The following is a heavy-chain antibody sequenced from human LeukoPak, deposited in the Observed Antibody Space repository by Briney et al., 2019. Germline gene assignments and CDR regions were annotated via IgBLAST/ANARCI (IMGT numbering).Heavy chain of an antibody. J-gene: IGHJ4*02. V-gene: IGHV3-30*18. CDR2: ISYDGSNK. CDR3: AKDCSSSGFDY. Sequence: GRSLRLSCAASGFIFSGYGMHWVRQAPGRGLEWVASISYDGSNKYYADSVKGRFTISRGNSKNTLYLQMNSVRPEDTAVYYCAKDCSSSGFDYWGQGTLVTVSS. CDR1: GFIFSGYG. D-gene: IGHD3-10*01.